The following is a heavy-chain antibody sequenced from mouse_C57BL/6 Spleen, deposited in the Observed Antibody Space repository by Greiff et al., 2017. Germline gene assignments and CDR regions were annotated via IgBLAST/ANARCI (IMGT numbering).Heavy chain of an antibody. CDR2: ILPGSGST. CDR1: GYTFTGYW. V-gene: IGHV1-9*01. D-gene: IGHD1-1*01. CDR3: ARFITTVVATGYFDY. J-gene: IGHJ2*01. Sequence: VQRVESGAELMKPGASVKLSCKATGYTFTGYWIEWVKQRPGHGLEWIGEILPGSGSTNYNEKFKGKATFTADTSSNTAYMQLSSLTTEDSAIYYCARFITTVVATGYFDYWGQGTTLTVSS.